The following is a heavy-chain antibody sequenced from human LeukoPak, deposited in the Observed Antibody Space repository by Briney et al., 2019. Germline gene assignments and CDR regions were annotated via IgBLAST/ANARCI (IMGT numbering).Heavy chain of an antibody. CDR1: GGSISSYY. D-gene: IGHD3-10*01. CDR3: ARGAMIGGIAYSPGE. J-gene: IGHJ4*02. CDR2: IYYTGRT. Sequence: RASETLSLTCAVSGGSISSYYWSWIRQPPGKGLEWIGYIYYTGRTYYNPSLKGRVTISLDTSKNQFSLKVTSMTAADTAVYYCARGAMIGGIAYSPGEWGQGTLVTVSS. V-gene: IGHV4-59*08.